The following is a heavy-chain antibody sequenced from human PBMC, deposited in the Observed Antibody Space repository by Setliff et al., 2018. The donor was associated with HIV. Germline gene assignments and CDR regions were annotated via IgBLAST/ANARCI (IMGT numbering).Heavy chain of an antibody. CDR3: AKSLLVAGNDY. J-gene: IGHJ4*02. V-gene: IGHV3-23*01. CDR2: ISSGGEIM. Sequence: GESLRLSCAASGFTFSSYSMNWVRQAPGKGLEWVSAISSGGEIMFYVDSVKGRFTISRDNSKNTLYLQMISLRADDTAVYYCAKSLLVAGNDYWGQGTLVTVSS. D-gene: IGHD2-8*02. CDR1: GFTFSSYS.